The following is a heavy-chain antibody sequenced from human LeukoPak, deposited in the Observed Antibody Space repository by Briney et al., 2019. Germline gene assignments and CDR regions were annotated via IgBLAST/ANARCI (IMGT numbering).Heavy chain of an antibody. CDR1: GFTLSSYW. CDR3: ARGSQRGAAANYYGMDV. J-gene: IGHJ6*02. CDR2: INSDGSST. D-gene: IGHD2-2*01. V-gene: IGHV3-74*01. Sequence: PGGSLRLSCAASGFTLSSYWMHWVRQAPGKGLGWVSRINSDGSSTSYADSVKGRFTISRDNAKNTLYLQMNSLRAEDTAVYYCARGSQRGAAANYYGMDVWGQGTTVTVSS.